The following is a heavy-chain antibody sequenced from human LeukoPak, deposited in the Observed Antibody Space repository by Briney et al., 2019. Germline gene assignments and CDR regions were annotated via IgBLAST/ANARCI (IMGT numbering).Heavy chain of an antibody. Sequence: PGGSLRLSCAASGFTFSSYGMHWVREAPGKGPEWVAFIRYDGGNKYYADSVKGRFTISRDNSKNTLYLQMNSLRAEDTAVYYCAKEATVIQPAYWGQGTLVTVSS. CDR3: AKEATVIQPAY. V-gene: IGHV3-30*02. D-gene: IGHD4-17*01. CDR2: IRYDGGNK. J-gene: IGHJ4*02. CDR1: GFTFSSYG.